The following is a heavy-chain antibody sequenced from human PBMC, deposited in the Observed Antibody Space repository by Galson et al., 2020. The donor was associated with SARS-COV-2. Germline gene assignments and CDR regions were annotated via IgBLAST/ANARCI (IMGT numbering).Heavy chain of an antibody. Sequence: ASVKVSCKASGYTFTGYYMHWVRQAPGQGLEWMGWINPNSGGTNYAQKFQGRVTMTRDTSISTAYMELSRLRSDDTAVYYCARVGMVRGVIAPYYFDYWGQGTLVTVSS. CDR2: INPNSGGT. D-gene: IGHD3-10*01. CDR1: GYTFTGYY. CDR3: ARVGMVRGVIAPYYFDY. J-gene: IGHJ4*02. V-gene: IGHV1-2*02.